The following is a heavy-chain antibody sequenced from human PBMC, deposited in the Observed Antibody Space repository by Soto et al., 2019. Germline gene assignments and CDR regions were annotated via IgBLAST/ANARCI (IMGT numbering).Heavy chain of an antibody. CDR3: ARDDDYGDNGLDY. Sequence: QVQVVESGGGVVQPGGSLRLSCAASGFTFGRHGMHWVRQAPGKGLEWVAGIGSDGRRASYADSMKGRFTISRDNGQNTLYLQMNSLKAEETAVYYCARDDDYGDNGLDYWGQGTLVTVSS. V-gene: IGHV3-33*01. CDR2: IGSDGRRA. D-gene: IGHD4-17*01. J-gene: IGHJ4*02. CDR1: GFTFGRHG.